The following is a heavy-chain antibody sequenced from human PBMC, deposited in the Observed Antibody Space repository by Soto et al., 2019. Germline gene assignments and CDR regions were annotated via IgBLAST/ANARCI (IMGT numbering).Heavy chain of an antibody. J-gene: IGHJ4*02. CDR1: GFTFSSYA. D-gene: IGHD3-3*01. V-gene: IGHV3-23*01. CDR2: ISGSGGST. Sequence: PGGSLRLSCAASGFTFSSYAMSWVRQAPGKGLEWVSAISGSGGSTYYADSVKGRFTISRDNSKNTLYLQMNSLRAEDTAVYYCAKSAPHFGVVIWYFDYWGQGTLVTVS. CDR3: AKSAPHFGVVIWYFDY.